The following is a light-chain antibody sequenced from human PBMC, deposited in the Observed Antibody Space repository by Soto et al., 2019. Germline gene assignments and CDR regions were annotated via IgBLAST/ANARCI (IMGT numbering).Light chain of an antibody. CDR3: QQSRNSPPT. J-gene: IGKJ1*01. CDR1: QSVSSSH. Sequence: EIVLTQSPGTLSLYPWERATLSCRASQSVSSSHLAWYQQKPGQAPRLLIYAASNRATGIPDRFSGSGSGTDFTLTISRLEPEDFAVYYCQQSRNSPPTFGQGTKVDIK. CDR2: AAS. V-gene: IGKV3-20*01.